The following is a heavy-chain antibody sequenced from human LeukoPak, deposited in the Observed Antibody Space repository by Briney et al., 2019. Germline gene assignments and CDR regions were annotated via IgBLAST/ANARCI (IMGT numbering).Heavy chain of an antibody. Sequence: AGGSLRLSCAASGFTFSSYAMSWVRQAPGKGLEWVSAISGSGGSTYYADSVKGRFTTSRDNSKNTLYLQMNSLRAEDTAVYYCAKKTGTRGGPPDYWGQGTLVTVSS. CDR3: AKKTGTRGGPPDY. CDR1: GFTFSSYA. CDR2: ISGSGGST. J-gene: IGHJ4*02. V-gene: IGHV3-23*01. D-gene: IGHD1-1*01.